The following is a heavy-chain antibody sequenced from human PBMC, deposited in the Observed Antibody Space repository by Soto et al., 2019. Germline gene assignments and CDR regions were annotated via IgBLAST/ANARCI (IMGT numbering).Heavy chain of an antibody. CDR3: ARDLRFLEWLRTGDWFDP. D-gene: IGHD3-3*01. J-gene: IGHJ5*02. CDR1: GFTFSSYW. Sequence: EVQLVESGGGLVQPGGSLRLSCAASGFTFSSYWMSWVRQAPGKGLEWVANIKQDGSEKYYVDSVKGRFTISRDNAKNSLYLQMNSLRAEDTAVYYCARDLRFLEWLRTGDWFDPWGQGTLGTVSS. CDR2: IKQDGSEK. V-gene: IGHV3-7*01.